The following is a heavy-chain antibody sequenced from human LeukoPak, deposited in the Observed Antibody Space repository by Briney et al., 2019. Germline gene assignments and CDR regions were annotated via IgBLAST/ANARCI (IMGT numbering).Heavy chain of an antibody. J-gene: IGHJ5*02. Sequence: SVKVSCEASGGTFSSYAISWVRQAPGQGLEWMGRIIPIFGIANYAQKFQGRVTITADKSTSTAYMELSSLRSEDTAVYYCARDYSNYGFDPWGQGTLVTVSS. V-gene: IGHV1-69*04. CDR2: IIPIFGIA. D-gene: IGHD4-11*01. CDR3: ARDYSNYGFDP. CDR1: GGTFSSYA.